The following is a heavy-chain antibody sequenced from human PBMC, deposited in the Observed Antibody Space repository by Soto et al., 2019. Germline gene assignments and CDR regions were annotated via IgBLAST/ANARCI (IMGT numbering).Heavy chain of an antibody. J-gene: IGHJ3*02. Sequence: QAKLVQSGAEVKKPGASVNISCKASGYTFTNYGFIWVRQAPGHGLEWVGWISPYNGKTEYAQNLQGRVTMTRDKPTSTAYMELRSLRSDDTAVYYCARDIYGGNCCDAFDIWGQGTMVTVSS. CDR1: GYTFTNYG. D-gene: IGHD2-15*01. CDR3: ARDIYGGNCCDAFDI. CDR2: ISPYNGKT. V-gene: IGHV1-18*01.